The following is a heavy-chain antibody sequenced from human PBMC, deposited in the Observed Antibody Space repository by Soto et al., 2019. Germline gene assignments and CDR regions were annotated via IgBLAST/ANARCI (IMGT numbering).Heavy chain of an antibody. CDR2: IYATGTT. J-gene: IGHJ5*02. CDR3: VRDGTKTLRDWFDP. Sequence: PSETLSLTCTVSGASISGFYWSWIRKSAGKGLEWIGRIYATGTTDYNPSLKSRVMMSVDTSKKQFTLKLRSVTAADTAVYYCVRDGTKTLRDWFDPWGQGISVTVSS. CDR1: GASISGFY. V-gene: IGHV4-4*07. D-gene: IGHD1-1*01.